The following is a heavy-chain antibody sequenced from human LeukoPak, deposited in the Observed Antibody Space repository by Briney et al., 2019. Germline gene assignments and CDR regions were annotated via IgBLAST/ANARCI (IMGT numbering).Heavy chain of an antibody. V-gene: IGHV4-34*01. CDR1: GGSFSGYY. Sequence: PSETLSLTCAVYGGSFSGYYWSWIRQPPGKGLEWLGEINHSGSTNYNPSLKSRVTISVDTSKNQFSLKLSSVTAADTAVYYCARGGRRLRPFDYWGQGTLATVSS. J-gene: IGHJ4*02. CDR3: ARGGRRLRPFDY. D-gene: IGHD6-25*01. CDR2: INHSGST.